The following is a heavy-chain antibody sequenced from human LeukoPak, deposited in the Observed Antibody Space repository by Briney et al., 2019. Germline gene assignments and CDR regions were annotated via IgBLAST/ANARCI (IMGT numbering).Heavy chain of an antibody. D-gene: IGHD1-1*01. CDR1: GYIFDIYA. J-gene: IGHJ1*01. V-gene: IGHV7-4-1*02. CDR3: ARDYSLTLGTTTYFQH. CDR2: INTNTGNP. Sequence: SVKVSCKASGYIFDIYAMIWVRQAPGQGLELMGWINTNTGNPTYAQGFTGRFVFSLDTSVSTAYLQISSLKAEDTAVYYCARDYSLTLGTTTYFQHWGQGTLVTVSS.